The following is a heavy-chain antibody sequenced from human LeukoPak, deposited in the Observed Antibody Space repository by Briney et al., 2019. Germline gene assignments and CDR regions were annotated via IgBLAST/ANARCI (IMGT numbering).Heavy chain of an antibody. J-gene: IGHJ5*02. V-gene: IGHV4-39*01. D-gene: IGHD6-19*01. Sequence: PSETLSLTCTVSGGSISSSTYYWGWIRQPPGKGLEWIGNIYYSGSTYYSPSLKSRVTISVDTSKNQFSLKLSSVTAADTAVYYCARHGNSGWYSWFDPWGQGTLVTVFS. CDR3: ARHGNSGWYSWFDP. CDR2: IYYSGST. CDR1: GGSISSSTYY.